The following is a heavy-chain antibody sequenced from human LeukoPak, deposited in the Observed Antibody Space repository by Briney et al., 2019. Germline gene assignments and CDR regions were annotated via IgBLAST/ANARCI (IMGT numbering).Heavy chain of an antibody. CDR1: GFTFSSYW. CDR3: ARSCTTTSCRGYFDT. CDR2: INSDGSSS. Sequence: GESLRLSCAASGFTFSSYWMHWVRQAPGKGLMWVSRINSDGSSSSYADSVKGRFTISRDNAKNTLYLQMDSLSAEDTAVYYCARSCTTTSCRGYFDTWGQGTLVTVSS. D-gene: IGHD2-2*01. V-gene: IGHV3-74*01. J-gene: IGHJ4*02.